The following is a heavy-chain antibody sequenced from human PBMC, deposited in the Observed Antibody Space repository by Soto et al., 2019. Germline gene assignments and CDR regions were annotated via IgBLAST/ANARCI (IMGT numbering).Heavy chain of an antibody. CDR2: MNPNTGNT. D-gene: IGHD6-19*01. V-gene: IGHV1-8*01. J-gene: IGHJ3*02. CDR3: ARGTVAGMNDAFDI. Sequence: QVQLVQSGAEVMKPGASVKVSCKASGYTFTSYDINWVRQATGQGLEWMGWMNPNTGNTGYAQKFQGRVTMTRNTSISTAYMELSSLRSEDTAVYYCARGTVAGMNDAFDIWGQGTMVTVSS. CDR1: GYTFTSYD.